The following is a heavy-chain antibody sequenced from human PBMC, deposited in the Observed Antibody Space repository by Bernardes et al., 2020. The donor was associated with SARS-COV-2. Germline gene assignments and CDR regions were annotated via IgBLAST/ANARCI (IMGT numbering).Heavy chain of an antibody. J-gene: IGHJ4*02. V-gene: IGHV4-59*01. CDR1: GGSISSYY. D-gene: IGHD5-18*01. Sequence: SETLSLTCAVSGGSISSYYWSWIRQPPGKGLEWIGHIYYSRTTDYNPSLKSRVTMAVDTSKNQFSLSLSSVTAADTAVYYCAKSRAYVQLWDYYDSWGQGTLVAVSS. CDR2: IYYSRTT. CDR3: AKSRAYVQLWDYYDS.